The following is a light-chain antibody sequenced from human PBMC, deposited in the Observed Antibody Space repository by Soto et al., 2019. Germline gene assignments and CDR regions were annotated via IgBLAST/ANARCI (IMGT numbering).Light chain of an antibody. CDR1: SGDVGSYNL. CDR2: EVS. CDR3: CSYAGSSTFLYV. J-gene: IGLJ1*01. Sequence: QSALTQPASGTGFPGQSITISCTGTSGDVGSYNLVSWYQQHPGKAPKLMIYEVSKRPSGVSNRFSGSKSGNTASLTISGLQAEDEADYYCCSYAGSSTFLYVFGTGTKVTVL. V-gene: IGLV2-23*02.